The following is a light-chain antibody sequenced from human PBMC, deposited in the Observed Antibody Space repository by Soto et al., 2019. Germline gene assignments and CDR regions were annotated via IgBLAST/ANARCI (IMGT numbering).Light chain of an antibody. Sequence: VLTQSPGNLSLSKTQTATLSSRAIQSVSSNFVAWYQEEPGHAPRLLIYGASSSATGIPDRFSGSGSGTDFTLTISRLEPEDFAVYYWRQYGRSLASAIGGGTKVDIK. CDR1: QSVSSNF. J-gene: IGKJ4*01. CDR2: GAS. CDR3: RQYGRSLASA. V-gene: IGKV3-20*01.